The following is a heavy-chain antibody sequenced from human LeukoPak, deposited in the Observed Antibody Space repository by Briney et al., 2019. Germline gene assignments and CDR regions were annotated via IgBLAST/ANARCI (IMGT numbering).Heavy chain of an antibody. V-gene: IGHV3-21*01. CDR3: ARPPTVKTPDFDH. CDR2: ISSTSAYI. CDR1: GFALKSYS. J-gene: IGHJ4*02. D-gene: IGHD4-11*01. Sequence: GGSLRLSCAGSGFALKSYSLSWVRQAPGKGLEWVSSISSTSAYIYYADSVKGRFTISRDNVDNVVYLQMNSLGADDTAVYYCARPPTVKTPDFDHWGQGTLVIVSS.